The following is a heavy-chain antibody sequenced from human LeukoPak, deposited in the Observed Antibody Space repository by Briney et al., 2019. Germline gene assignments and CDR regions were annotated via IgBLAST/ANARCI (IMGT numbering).Heavy chain of an antibody. Sequence: GSLRLSCAASGFTFSDYYMSWIRQAPGKGLEWVSYISSSGSTIYYADSVKGRFTISRDNAKNSLYLQMNRLRAEDTAVYYCARTVYGDYVWFDPWGQGTLVTVSS. D-gene: IGHD4-17*01. CDR2: ISSSGSTI. CDR3: ARTVYGDYVWFDP. CDR1: GFTFSDYY. V-gene: IGHV3-11*01. J-gene: IGHJ5*02.